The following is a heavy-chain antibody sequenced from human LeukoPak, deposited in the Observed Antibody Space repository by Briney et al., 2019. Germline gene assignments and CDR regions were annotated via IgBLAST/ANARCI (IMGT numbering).Heavy chain of an antibody. V-gene: IGHV4-59*11. CDR3: ARAPTVTNHYHSWFDP. CDR2: MLYSGTA. D-gene: IGHD4-17*01. J-gene: IGHJ5*02. Sequence: PSETLSLTCTVSGGSISSHYWSWIRQPPGKGLEWIGSMLYSGTAYYNPSLKSRVTISVDTSKNQFSLKLRSVTAADTAVYYCARAPTVTNHYHSWFDPWGQGTLVTVSS. CDR1: GGSISSHY.